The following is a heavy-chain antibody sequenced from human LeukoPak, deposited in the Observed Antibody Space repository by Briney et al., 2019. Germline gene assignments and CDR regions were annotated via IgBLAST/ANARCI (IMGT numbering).Heavy chain of an antibody. CDR3: ARRLGRKFGERFYYYHYMDV. CDR1: GYSISSGYY. D-gene: IGHD3-10*01. J-gene: IGHJ6*03. Sequence: SETLSLTCTVSGYSISSGYYWGWIRQPPGKGLEWIGSIYHSGSTYYNPSLKSRVTISVDTSKNQFSLKLSSVTAADTAVYYCARRLGRKFGERFYYYHYMDVWGKGTTVTISS. V-gene: IGHV4-38-2*02. CDR2: IYHSGST.